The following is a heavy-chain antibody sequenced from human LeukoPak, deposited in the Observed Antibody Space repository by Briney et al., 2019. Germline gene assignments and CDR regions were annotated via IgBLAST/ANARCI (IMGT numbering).Heavy chain of an antibody. D-gene: IGHD7-27*01. V-gene: IGHV3-23*01. CDR2: ITTSDGNT. CDR3: AKDGGLWVSAHWGDS. J-gene: IGHJ4*02. CDR1: GFPLCSYN. Sequence: GGAPRLSCAAPGFPLCSYNMRWGRPAPGEGGGGGSAITTSDGNTYYADSVKGRFTVSRDNSKNTLFLQMNSLRAEDTAVYYCAKDGGLWVSAHWGDSWGRGTLVTVSS.